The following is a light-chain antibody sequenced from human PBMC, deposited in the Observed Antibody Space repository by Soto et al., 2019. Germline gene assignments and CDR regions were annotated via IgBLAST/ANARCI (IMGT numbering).Light chain of an antibody. CDR3: LQYGNPPYT. Sequence: DMVLTQSPGTLSLSPGERATLSCRASQSVRANYVAWYQQKPGQAPRVLIYETSRGATGIPDRFSGSGSGTDFTRAISRLEPEDFAVYYCLQYGNPPYTFGQGTKVEIK. CDR2: ETS. CDR1: QSVRANY. J-gene: IGKJ2*01. V-gene: IGKV3-20*01.